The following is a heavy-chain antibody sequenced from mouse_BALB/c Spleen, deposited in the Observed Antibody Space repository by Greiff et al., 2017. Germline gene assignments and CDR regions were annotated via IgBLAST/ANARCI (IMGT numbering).Heavy chain of an antibody. D-gene: IGHD3-2*02. Sequence: VQLVESGAELVRPGASVTLSCKASGYTFTDYEMHWVKQTPVHGLEWIGAIDPETGGTAYNQKFKGKATLTADKSSSTAYMELRSLTSEDSAVYYCTRHAQAYYFDYWGQGTTLTVSS. CDR1: GYTFTDYE. CDR2: IDPETGGT. V-gene: IGHV1-15*01. J-gene: IGHJ2*01. CDR3: TRHAQAYYFDY.